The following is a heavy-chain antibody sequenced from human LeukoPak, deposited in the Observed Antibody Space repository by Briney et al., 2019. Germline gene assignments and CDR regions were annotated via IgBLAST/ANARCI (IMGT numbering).Heavy chain of an antibody. CDR2: ISAYNGNT. D-gene: IGHD2-2*01. J-gene: IGHJ5*02. Sequence: PGASVKVSCKASGYTFTSYGISWVRQAPGQGLVWMGWISAYNGNTNYAQKLQGRVTMTTDTSTSTAYMELRSLRSDDTAVYYCARAYCSSTSCYAGWFDPWGQGTLVTVSS. CDR1: GYTFTSYG. V-gene: IGHV1-18*01. CDR3: ARAYCSSTSCYAGWFDP.